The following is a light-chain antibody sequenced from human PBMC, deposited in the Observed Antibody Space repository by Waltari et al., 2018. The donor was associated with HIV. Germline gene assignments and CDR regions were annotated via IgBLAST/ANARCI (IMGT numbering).Light chain of an antibody. CDR1: SSDIGDNY. CDR2: ENQ. J-gene: IGLJ2*01. V-gene: IGLV1-51*02. Sequence: QSVLTQPPSVSAAPRQNVTISCSGSSSDIGDNYVSWYQQLPGTAPRLLIYENQKRPLGIPNRCSGSKSGTSATLCITGLQTGDEADYYCGTWHSSLSAGIFGGGTKLTVL. CDR3: GTWHSSLSAGI.